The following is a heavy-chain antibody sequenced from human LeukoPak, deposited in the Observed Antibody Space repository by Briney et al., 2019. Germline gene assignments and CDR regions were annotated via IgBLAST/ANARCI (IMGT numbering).Heavy chain of an antibody. CDR1: GFTFGSYG. Sequence: SGGSLRLSCAASGFTFGSYGMHWVRQAPGKGLEWVAVISYDGSNKYYADSVKGRFTISRDNSKNTLYLQMNSLRAEDTAVYYCAKERKQLAETFDYWGQGTLVTVSS. V-gene: IGHV3-30*18. CDR3: AKERKQLAETFDY. D-gene: IGHD6-6*01. CDR2: ISYDGSNK. J-gene: IGHJ4*02.